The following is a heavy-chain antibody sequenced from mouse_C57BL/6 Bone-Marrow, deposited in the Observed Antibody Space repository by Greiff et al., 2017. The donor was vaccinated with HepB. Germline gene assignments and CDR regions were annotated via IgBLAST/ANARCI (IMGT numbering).Heavy chain of an antibody. Sequence: QVHVKQPGTELVKPGASVKLSCKASGYTFTSYWMHWVKQRPGQGLEWIGNINPSNGGTNYNEKFKSKATLTVDKSSSTAYMQLSSLTSEDSAVYYCARGEAGTMDYAMDYWGQGTSVTVSS. D-gene: IGHD4-1*01. CDR3: ARGEAGTMDYAMDY. J-gene: IGHJ4*01. V-gene: IGHV1-53*01. CDR1: GYTFTSYW. CDR2: INPSNGGT.